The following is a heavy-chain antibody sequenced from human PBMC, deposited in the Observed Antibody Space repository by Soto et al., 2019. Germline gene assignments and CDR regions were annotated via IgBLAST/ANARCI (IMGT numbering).Heavy chain of an antibody. Sequence: SETLSLTCTVSGGSISSYYWSWIRQPPGKGLEWIGYIYYSGSTNYNPSLKSRVTISVDTSKNQFSLKLSSVTAADTAVYYCARQKLGYCSGGSCYPRIYYGMDVWGQGTTVTVSS. J-gene: IGHJ6*02. V-gene: IGHV4-59*01. CDR3: ARQKLGYCSGGSCYPRIYYGMDV. D-gene: IGHD2-15*01. CDR1: GGSISSYY. CDR2: IYYSGST.